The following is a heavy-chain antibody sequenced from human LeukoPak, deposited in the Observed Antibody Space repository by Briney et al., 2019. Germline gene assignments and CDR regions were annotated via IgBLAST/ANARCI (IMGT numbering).Heavy chain of an antibody. CDR2: IYYSGST. CDR3: ARTMYCSSFSCYTQSSFDY. Sequence: SQTLSLTCTVSGVSITRDAYYWSWIRQYPGKGLEWIVYIYYSGSTYYNPSLKSRVTISVDTSQNQFSLKMSSVTAADTAVYYCARTMYCSSFSCYTQSSFDYWGQGALVTVSS. J-gene: IGHJ4*02. D-gene: IGHD2-2*02. CDR1: GVSITRDAYY. V-gene: IGHV4-31*03.